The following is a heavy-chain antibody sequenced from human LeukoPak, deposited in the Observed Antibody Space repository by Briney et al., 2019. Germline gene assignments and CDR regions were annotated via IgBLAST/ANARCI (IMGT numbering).Heavy chain of an antibody. Sequence: PSETLSLTCAVYGGSFSGYYWSWIRQPPGKGLGWIGEINHSGSTNYNPSLKSRVTISVDTSKNQFSLKLSSVTAADTAVYYCARQGFRFDPWGQGTLVTVSS. CDR2: INHSGST. V-gene: IGHV4-34*01. CDR3: ARQGFRFDP. CDR1: GGSFSGYY. J-gene: IGHJ5*02.